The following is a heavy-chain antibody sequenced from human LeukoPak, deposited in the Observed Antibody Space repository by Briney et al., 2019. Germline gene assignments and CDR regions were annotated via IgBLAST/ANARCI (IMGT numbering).Heavy chain of an antibody. D-gene: IGHD3-10*01. CDR1: GGSISSYY. V-gene: IGHV4-59*01. CDR3: ARVREYYYGSGRAFDI. CDR2: IYYSGST. Sequence: NASETLSLTCTVSGGSISSYYWSWIRQPPGKGLEWIGYIYYSGSTNYNPSLKSRVTISVDTSKNQFSLKLSSVTAADTAVYYCARVREYYYGSGRAFDIWGQGTMVTVSS. J-gene: IGHJ3*02.